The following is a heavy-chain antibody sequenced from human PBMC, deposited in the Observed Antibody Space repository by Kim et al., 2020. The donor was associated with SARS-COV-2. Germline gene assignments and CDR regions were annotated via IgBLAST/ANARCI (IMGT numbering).Heavy chain of an antibody. Sequence: GGSLRLSCAASGFTFSSYDMHWVRQATGKGLEWVSAIGTAGDTYYPGSVKGRFTISRENAKNSLYLQMNSLRAGDTAVYYCARGGSSSWDFDYWGQGTLVTVSS. CDR2: IGTAGDT. CDR1: GFTFSSYD. J-gene: IGHJ4*02. D-gene: IGHD6-13*01. V-gene: IGHV3-13*01. CDR3: ARGGSSSWDFDY.